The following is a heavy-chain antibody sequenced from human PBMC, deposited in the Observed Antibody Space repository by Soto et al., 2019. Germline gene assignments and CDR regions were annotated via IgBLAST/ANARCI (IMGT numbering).Heavy chain of an antibody. Sequence: SETLSLTCAVYGGSFSGYYWSWIRQPPGKGLEWIGEINHSGSTNYNPSLKSRVTISVDTSKNQFSLKLSSVTAADTAVYYCAREIPRYCSSTSCYIGIGWFDPWGQGTLVTVSS. CDR3: AREIPRYCSSTSCYIGIGWFDP. J-gene: IGHJ5*02. CDR2: INHSGST. V-gene: IGHV4-34*01. D-gene: IGHD2-2*02. CDR1: GGSFSGYY.